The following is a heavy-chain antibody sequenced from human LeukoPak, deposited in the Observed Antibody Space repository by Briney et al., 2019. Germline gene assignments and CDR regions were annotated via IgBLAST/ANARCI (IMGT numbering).Heavy chain of an antibody. CDR2: ISNTVGGRT. J-gene: IGHJ4*02. CDR3: AKGSPYYSGRDYYFDY. V-gene: IGHV3-23*01. Sequence: GGSLRLSCAASGFTFSNAWMSWVRQAPGKGLEWVSAISNTVGGRTYYADSVKGRFTISRDDSKNTVYLQMNSLRAEDTAVYYCAKGSPYYSGRDYYFDYWGPGTLVTVSS. D-gene: IGHD3-10*01. CDR1: GFTFSNAW.